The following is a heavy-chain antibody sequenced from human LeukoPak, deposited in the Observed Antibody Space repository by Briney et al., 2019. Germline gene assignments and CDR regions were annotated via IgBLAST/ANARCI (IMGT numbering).Heavy chain of an antibody. J-gene: IGHJ4*02. D-gene: IGHD6-6*01. CDR2: ISYDGSNK. V-gene: IGHV3-30-3*01. CDR1: GFTFSSYA. CDR3: ASPPSPFEYSSSLDY. Sequence: GGSLRLSCAASGFTFSSYAMHWVRQAPGKGLEWVAVISYDGSNKYYADSVKGRFTISRDNSKNTLYLQMNSLRAEDTAVYYCASPPSPFEYSSSLDYWGQGTLVTVSS.